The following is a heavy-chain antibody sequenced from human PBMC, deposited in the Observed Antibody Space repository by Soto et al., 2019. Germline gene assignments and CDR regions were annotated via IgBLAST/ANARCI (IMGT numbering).Heavy chain of an antibody. CDR1: GGSISSYY. J-gene: IGHJ5*02. Sequence: SETLSLTCTVSGGSISSYYWSWIRQPPGKGLEWIGYIYYSGSTNYNPSLKSRVTISVDTSKNQFSLKLSSVTAADTAVYYCARQEHMNYDILTNSWFDPWGQGTLVTVSS. V-gene: IGHV4-59*08. CDR2: IYYSGST. CDR3: ARQEHMNYDILTNSWFDP. D-gene: IGHD3-9*01.